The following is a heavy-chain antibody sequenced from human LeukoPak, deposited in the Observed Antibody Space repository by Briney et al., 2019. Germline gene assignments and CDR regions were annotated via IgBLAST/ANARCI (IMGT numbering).Heavy chain of an antibody. J-gene: IGHJ5*02. CDR2: INPSGGST. Sequence: ASVKVSCKASGYTFTSYGISWVRQAPGQGLEWMGIINPSGGSTSYAQKFQGGVTMTRDMSTSTVYMELSSLRSEDTAVYYCARAWTVTTPLVDPWGQGTLVTVSS. D-gene: IGHD4-11*01. CDR1: GYTFTSYG. V-gene: IGHV1-46*01. CDR3: ARAWTVTTPLVDP.